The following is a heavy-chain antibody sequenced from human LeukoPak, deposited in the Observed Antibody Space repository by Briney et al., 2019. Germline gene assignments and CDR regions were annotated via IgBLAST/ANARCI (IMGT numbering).Heavy chain of an antibody. Sequence: KTSESLSLTCAVSGGSISSGGYYWSWIPQPPGKGLEGLGCIYYSGSTYYNPSLKSRVTISVDTSKNQFSLKLSSVTAADTAIYYCARDSPDCGSISCYKDWFDPWGQGTLVTVSS. J-gene: IGHJ5*02. CDR1: GGSISSGGYY. CDR3: ARDSPDCGSISCYKDWFDP. V-gene: IGHV4-30-4*07. CDR2: IYYSGST. D-gene: IGHD2-2*02.